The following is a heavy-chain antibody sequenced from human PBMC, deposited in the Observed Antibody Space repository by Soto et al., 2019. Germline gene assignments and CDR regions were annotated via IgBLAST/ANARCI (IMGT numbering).Heavy chain of an antibody. V-gene: IGHV4-61*01. CDR1: SGSVSSGSYY. Sequence: SETLSLTCTVSSGSVSSGSYYWSWIRQPPGKGLEWIGYIYYSGSTNYNPSLKSRVTISVDTSKNQFSLKLSSVTAADTAVYYCASNYYDSTGVYYWGQGTLVTVSS. J-gene: IGHJ4*02. CDR3: ASNYYDSTGVYY. D-gene: IGHD3-22*01. CDR2: IYYSGST.